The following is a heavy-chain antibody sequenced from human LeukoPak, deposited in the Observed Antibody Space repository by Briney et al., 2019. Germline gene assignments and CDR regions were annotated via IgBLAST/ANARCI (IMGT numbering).Heavy chain of an antibody. D-gene: IGHD6-19*01. CDR1: GGTFSSYA. V-gene: IGHV1-69*01. Sequence: GASVKVSCKASGGTFSSYAISWVRQAPGQGLEWMGGIIPIFGTANYAQKFQGRVTITADESTSTAYMELSSLRSEDTAVYYCARAARYSSDWCPFDYWGQGTLVTVSS. CDR2: IIPIFGTA. J-gene: IGHJ4*02. CDR3: ARAARYSSDWCPFDY.